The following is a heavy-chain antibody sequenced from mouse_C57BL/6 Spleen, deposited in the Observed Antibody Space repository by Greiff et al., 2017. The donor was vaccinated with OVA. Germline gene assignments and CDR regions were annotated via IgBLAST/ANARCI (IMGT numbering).Heavy chain of an antibody. CDR1: GYTFTSYW. J-gene: IGHJ1*03. V-gene: IGHV1-69*01. D-gene: IGHD1-1*01. Sequence: QVQLQQPGAELVMPGASVKLSCKASGYTFTSYWMHWVKQRPGQGLEWIGEIDPSDSYTNYNQKFKGKSTLTVDKSSSTAYMQLSSLTSEDSAVYYGARINYGSSPWYFDVWGTGTTVTVSS. CDR2: IDPSDSYT. CDR3: ARINYGSSPWYFDV.